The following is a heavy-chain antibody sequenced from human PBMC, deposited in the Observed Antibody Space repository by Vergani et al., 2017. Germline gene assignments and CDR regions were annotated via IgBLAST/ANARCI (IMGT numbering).Heavy chain of an antibody. CDR1: GYTFTNYY. CDR2: INPSGGST. V-gene: IGHV1-46*03. D-gene: IGHD2-2*01. Sequence: QVLLVQSGAEVKKPGASVRVSCKTSGYTFTNYYIHWVRQAPGQGLEWMGIINPSGGSTTYAQQFQGRLTMTRDTSTNPVYMDLSNLRSEDTALYYCARPRGDVLPADPRLLDYWGQGTLVTVSS. CDR3: ARPRGDVLPADPRLLDY. J-gene: IGHJ4*02.